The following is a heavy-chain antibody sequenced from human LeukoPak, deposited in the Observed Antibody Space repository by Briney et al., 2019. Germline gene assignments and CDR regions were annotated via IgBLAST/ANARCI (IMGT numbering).Heavy chain of an antibody. D-gene: IGHD7-27*01. CDR3: ARRELGIRRGDWYFDL. CDR2: IYYSGST. CDR1: GGSISSSSYY. V-gene: IGHV4-39*01. J-gene: IGHJ2*01. Sequence: SETLSLTCTVSGGSISSSSYYWGWIRQPPGKGLEWIGSIYYSGSTYYNPSLKCRVTISVDTSKNQFSLKLSSVTAADTAVYYCARRELGIRRGDWYFDLWGRGTLVTVSS.